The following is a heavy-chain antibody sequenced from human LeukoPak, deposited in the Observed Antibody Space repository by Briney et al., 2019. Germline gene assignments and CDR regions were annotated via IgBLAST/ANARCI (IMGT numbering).Heavy chain of an antibody. V-gene: IGHV3-48*03. CDR1: GFTFSSFE. CDR3: ARGGAYFYVPY. CDR2: ISGGGGVI. J-gene: IGHJ4*02. D-gene: IGHD2-21*01. Sequence: GGSLRLSCAASGFTFSSFEMNWVRQAPGKGLEWVPYISGGGGVIKYADSVKGRFTISRENADNSLYLQMKSLRVEDTAVYYCARGGAYFYVPYWGQGTLVTVSS.